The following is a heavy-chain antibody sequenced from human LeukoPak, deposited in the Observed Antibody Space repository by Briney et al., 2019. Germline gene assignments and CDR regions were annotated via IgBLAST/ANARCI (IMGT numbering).Heavy chain of an antibody. CDR2: IKQDGSEK. D-gene: IGHD6-19*01. CDR1: GFTFSNYW. CDR3: ARDGSGWSAY. J-gene: IGHJ4*02. Sequence: PGGSLRLSCAASGFTFSNYWMSWVRQAPGKGLEWVANIKQDGSEKHYVDSVKGRLTISRDNAKNSLYLQMNSLRAEDTAVYYCARDGSGWSAYWGQGTLVTVSS. V-gene: IGHV3-7*01.